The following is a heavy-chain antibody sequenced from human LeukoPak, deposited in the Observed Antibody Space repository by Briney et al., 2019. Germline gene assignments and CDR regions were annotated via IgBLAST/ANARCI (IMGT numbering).Heavy chain of an antibody. V-gene: IGHV3-9*01. CDR3: AKGRSGSYLGDAFDI. Sequence: GRSLRLSCAASGFTFDDYAKHWVRQAPGKGLEWVSGISWNSGSIDYADSVKGRFTISRDNAKNSLYLQMNSLRAEDTALYYCAKGRSGSYLGDAFDIWGQGTMVTVSS. CDR2: ISWNSGSI. J-gene: IGHJ3*02. D-gene: IGHD1-26*01. CDR1: GFTFDDYA.